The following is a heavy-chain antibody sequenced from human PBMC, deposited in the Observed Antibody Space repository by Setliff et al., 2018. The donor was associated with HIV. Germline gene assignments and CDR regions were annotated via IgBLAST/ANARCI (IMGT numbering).Heavy chain of an antibody. Sequence: SVKVSCKTSRGTFSSYAVSWVRQGPGQGLEWMGGIIPVFGTTKYAQKFQGRVIITADESSTTAYMEMNSLKVEDTAVYYCARDATRGGDFDFWGQGTLVTVSS. V-gene: IGHV1-69*13. J-gene: IGHJ4*02. CDR1: RGTFSSYA. CDR3: ARDATRGGDFDF. D-gene: IGHD1-26*01. CDR2: IIPVFGTT.